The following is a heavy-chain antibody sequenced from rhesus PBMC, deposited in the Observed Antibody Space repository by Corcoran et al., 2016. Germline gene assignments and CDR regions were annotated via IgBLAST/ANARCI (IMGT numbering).Heavy chain of an antibody. J-gene: IGHJ5-1*01. Sequence: QVKLQQWGEGLVKPSETLSLTCAVYGGSISGYYWSWIRQPPGKGLEWIGKIDGKSASTNYNPSLKRRLTISTDTSKNQLSLKLISVTAADTAVYYCARAFDVWGPGVLVTVSS. V-gene: IGHV4-73*01. CDR3: ARAFDV. CDR2: IDGKSAST. CDR1: GGSISGYY.